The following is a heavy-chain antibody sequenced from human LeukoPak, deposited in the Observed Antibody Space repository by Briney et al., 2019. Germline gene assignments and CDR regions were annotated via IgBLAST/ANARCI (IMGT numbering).Heavy chain of an antibody. J-gene: IGHJ6*03. CDR2: ISAYNGNT. CDR3: ARDLRVTTKDYYYYYMDV. V-gene: IGHV1-18*01. D-gene: IGHD4-17*01. Sequence: ASVKVSCKASGYTFTSYGISWVRQAPGQGLEWMGWISAYNGNTNYAQKLQGRVTMTTDTSTSTAYMELRSLRSDDTAVYYCARDLRVTTKDYYYYYMDVWGKGTTVTISS. CDR1: GYTFTSYG.